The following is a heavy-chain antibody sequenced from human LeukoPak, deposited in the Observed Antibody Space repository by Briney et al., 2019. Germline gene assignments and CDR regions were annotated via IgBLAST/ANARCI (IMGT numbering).Heavy chain of an antibody. Sequence: GGSLRLSCAASGFTFSSYAMSWVRQAPGKGLEWVSAISGSGGSTYYADSVKGRFTISRDNSKNTLYLQMNSLRAEDTAMYYCARDEAVAGLEPYYFDYWGQGTLVTVSS. D-gene: IGHD6-19*01. CDR1: GFTFSSYA. V-gene: IGHV3-23*01. CDR3: ARDEAVAGLEPYYFDY. J-gene: IGHJ4*02. CDR2: ISGSGGST.